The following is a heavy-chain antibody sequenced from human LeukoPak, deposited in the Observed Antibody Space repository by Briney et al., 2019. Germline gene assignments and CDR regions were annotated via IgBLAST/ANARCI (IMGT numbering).Heavy chain of an antibody. V-gene: IGHV1-46*01. D-gene: IGHD1-26*01. Sequence: ASVKVSCKASGYTFTSYYMHWVRQAPGQGLEWMGIINPSGGSTSYAQKFQGRVTMTRDMSTSTVYMELSSLRSEDTAVYYCARDVIVGAIDYWGQGTLVTVSS. CDR2: INPSGGST. J-gene: IGHJ4*02. CDR1: GYTFTSYY. CDR3: ARDVIVGAIDY.